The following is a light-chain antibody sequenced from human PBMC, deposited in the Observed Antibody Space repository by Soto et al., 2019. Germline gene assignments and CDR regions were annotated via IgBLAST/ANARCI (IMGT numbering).Light chain of an antibody. Sequence: EIGWTQAPATLSLSPGERATLSSRACQSVNSYLAWYQQKPGQAPRLLIYDAPNRATGIPATFSGSGSGTDFTLTISSLEPEDFAVYYCQQRSNWPPIFTFGPGTKVDIK. CDR3: QQRSNWPPIFT. V-gene: IGKV3-11*01. CDR2: DAP. J-gene: IGKJ3*01. CDR1: QSVNSY.